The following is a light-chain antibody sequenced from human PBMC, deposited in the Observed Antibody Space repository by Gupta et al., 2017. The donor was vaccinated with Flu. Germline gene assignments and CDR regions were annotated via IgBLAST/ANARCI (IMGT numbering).Light chain of an antibody. J-gene: IGLJ2*01. V-gene: IGLV1-44*01. CDR2: SDN. CDR3: AAWDDSLNGVV. Sequence: QSVLTQPPLASGTPGQRVTHSCSGSSSNIGSNTVNWYQQLPGTAPKLLIYSDNQRPSRVPDRFSGSKSGTSASLTISGRQSDDEADYYCAAWDDSLNGVVFGGGTKLTVL. CDR1: SSNIGSNT.